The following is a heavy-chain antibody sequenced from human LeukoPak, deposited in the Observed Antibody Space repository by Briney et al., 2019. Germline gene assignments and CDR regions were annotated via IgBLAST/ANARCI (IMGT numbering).Heavy chain of an antibody. CDR3: ARDPPRIVVVVAATNYYGMDV. D-gene: IGHD2-15*01. Sequence: ASVKVSCKASGYTFASYGISWVRQAPGQGLEWMGWISAYNGNTNYAQKLQGRVTMTTDTSTSTAYMELRSLRSDDTAVYYCARDPPRIVVVVAATNYYGMDVWGQGTTVTVSS. CDR2: ISAYNGNT. J-gene: IGHJ6*02. CDR1: GYTFASYG. V-gene: IGHV1-18*01.